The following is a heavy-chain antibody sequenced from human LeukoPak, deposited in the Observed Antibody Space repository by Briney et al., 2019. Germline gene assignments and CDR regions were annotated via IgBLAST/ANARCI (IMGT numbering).Heavy chain of an antibody. Sequence: ASVKVSCKASGYTFTGYYMHWVRQAPGQGPEWMGWINPSSGDTNYAQKFQGRVTMTRDTSINTAYMELSSLRSDDTAVYYCARFRTGAYYFDYWGQGTLVTVSS. D-gene: IGHD7-27*01. CDR3: ARFRTGAYYFDY. CDR2: INPSSGDT. J-gene: IGHJ4*02. CDR1: GYTFTGYY. V-gene: IGHV1-2*02.